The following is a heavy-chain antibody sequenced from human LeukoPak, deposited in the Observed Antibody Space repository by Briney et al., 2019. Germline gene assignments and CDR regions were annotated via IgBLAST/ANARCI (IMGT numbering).Heavy chain of an antibody. V-gene: IGHV3-53*01. Sequence: GGSLSLSCTVSGFTVSSNYMSWIRQAPGKGLEWVSVIYSGGSTYYADSVKGRFTISRDNSKNTLYLQMNSLRAEDTAVYYCARDRAGSSGYLGYWGQGTLVTVSS. CDR2: IYSGGST. CDR3: ARDRAGSSGYLGY. D-gene: IGHD3-22*01. CDR1: GFTVSSNY. J-gene: IGHJ4*02.